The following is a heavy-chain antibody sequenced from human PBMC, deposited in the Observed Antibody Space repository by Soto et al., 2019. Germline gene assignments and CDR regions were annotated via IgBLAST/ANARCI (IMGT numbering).Heavy chain of an antibody. V-gene: IGHV4-4*02. J-gene: IGHJ6*02. CDR3: WGEVVPAAIVLDYYYGMDV. CDR2: IYHSGST. CDR1: GGSISSSNW. D-gene: IGHD2-2*01. Sequence: PSETLSLTCAVSGGSISSSNWWSWVRQPPGKGLEWIGEIYHSGSTNYNPSLKSRVTISVDKSKNQFSLKLSSVTAADTAVYYCWGEVVPAAIVLDYYYGMDVWGQGTTVTVSS.